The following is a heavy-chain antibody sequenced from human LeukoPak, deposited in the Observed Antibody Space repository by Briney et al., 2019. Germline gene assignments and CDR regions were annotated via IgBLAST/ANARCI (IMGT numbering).Heavy chain of an antibody. CDR2: MNPNSGNT. J-gene: IGHJ6*02. V-gene: IGHV1-8*01. Sequence: ASVKVSCKASGYTFTSYDINWVRQATGQGLEWMGWMNPNSGNTGYAQKLQGRVTMTTDTSTSTAYMELRSLRSDDTAVYYCARDAPPAYYDSSGHRRGYYYGMDVWGQGTTVTVSS. CDR1: GYTFTSYD. D-gene: IGHD3-22*01. CDR3: ARDAPPAYYDSSGHRRGYYYGMDV.